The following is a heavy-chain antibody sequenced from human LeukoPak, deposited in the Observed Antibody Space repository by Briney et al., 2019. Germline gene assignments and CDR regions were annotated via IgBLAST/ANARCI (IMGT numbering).Heavy chain of an antibody. CDR2: IYTSGST. J-gene: IGHJ6*03. V-gene: IGHV4-61*02. CDR3: ARARVHTYYYYYMDV. Sequence: SETLSLTCTVSGGSISSGSYYWSWIRQPAGKGLEWIGRIYTSGSTNYNPSLKSRVTISVDTSKNQFSLKLSSVTAADTAVYYCARARVHTYYYYYMDVWGKGTTVTVSS. D-gene: IGHD1-1*01. CDR1: GGSISSGSYY.